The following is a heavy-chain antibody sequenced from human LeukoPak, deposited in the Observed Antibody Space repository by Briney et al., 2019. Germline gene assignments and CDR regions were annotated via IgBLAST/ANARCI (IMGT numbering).Heavy chain of an antibody. V-gene: IGHV4-39*01. Sequence: SETLSLTCTVSGASINSDTYYWGWIRQPPGKGLEWIGSIYYSGSTYYNPSLKSRVTISVDTSKNQFSLKLSSVTAADTAVYYCARPVVDSDYGDYAQRWYFDLWGRGTLVTVSS. CDR2: IYYSGST. J-gene: IGHJ2*01. CDR3: ARPVVDSDYGDYAQRWYFDL. D-gene: IGHD4-17*01. CDR1: GASINSDTYY.